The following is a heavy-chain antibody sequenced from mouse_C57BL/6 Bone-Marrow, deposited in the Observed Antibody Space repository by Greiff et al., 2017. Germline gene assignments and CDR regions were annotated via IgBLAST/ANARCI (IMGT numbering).Heavy chain of an antibody. Sequence: EVQLVESGPGLVKPSQSLSLTCSVTGYSITSGYYWNWIRQFPGNKLEWMGYISYDGSNNYNPSLKNRISITRDTSKNQFFLKLNSVTTEDTATYYCARAITTVVAPDAMDYWGQGTSVTVSS. J-gene: IGHJ4*01. V-gene: IGHV3-6*01. CDR2: ISYDGSN. D-gene: IGHD1-1*01. CDR1: GYSITSGYY. CDR3: ARAITTVVAPDAMDY.